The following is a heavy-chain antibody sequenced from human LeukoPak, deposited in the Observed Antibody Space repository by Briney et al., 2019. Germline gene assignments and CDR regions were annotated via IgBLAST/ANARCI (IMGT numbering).Heavy chain of an antibody. J-gene: IGHJ4*02. CDR1: GFTFDDYG. CDR3: TRGYGDYARLPFDC. CDR2: INWNGGST. Sequence: GGSLRLSCAASGFTFDDYGMSWVRQAPGKGLEWVSGINWNGGSTGYADSVKGRFTISRDNAKNMLYLQMNSLRAEDTAVYYCTRGYGDYARLPFDCWGQGTLVTVSS. D-gene: IGHD4-17*01. V-gene: IGHV3-20*04.